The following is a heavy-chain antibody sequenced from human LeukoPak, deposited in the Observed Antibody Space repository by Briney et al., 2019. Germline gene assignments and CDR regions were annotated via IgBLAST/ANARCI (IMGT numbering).Heavy chain of an antibody. D-gene: IGHD6-6*01. J-gene: IGHJ4*02. CDR3: ARDLKLDIAARGLRGFDY. CDR2: INPNSGGT. Sequence: ASVKVSCKASGYTFTGYYMHWVRQAPGQGLEWMGWINPNSGGTNYAQKFQGRVTMTRDTSISTAYMELSRLRSDDTAVYYCARDLKLDIAARGLRGFDYWGQGTLVTVSS. CDR1: GYTFTGYY. V-gene: IGHV1-2*02.